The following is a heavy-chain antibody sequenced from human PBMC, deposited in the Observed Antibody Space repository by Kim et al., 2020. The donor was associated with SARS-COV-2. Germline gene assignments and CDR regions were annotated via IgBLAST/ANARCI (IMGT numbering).Heavy chain of an antibody. V-gene: IGHV3-48*03. D-gene: IGHD4-4*01. CDR3: TRGPNYSPFDD. Sequence: YNAGSVRGRFPISRDNDKNSLYLRMNSLRAEATAAYYCTRGPNYSPFDDWGQGTLVTVSS. J-gene: IGHJ4*02.